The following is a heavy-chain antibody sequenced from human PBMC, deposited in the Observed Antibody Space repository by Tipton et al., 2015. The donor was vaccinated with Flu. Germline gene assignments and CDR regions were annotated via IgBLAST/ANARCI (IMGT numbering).Heavy chain of an antibody. CDR1: GDSISSYY. CDR2: IYYTGTT. J-gene: IGHJ4*02. V-gene: IGHV4-59*01. CDR3: ARDTSVVPAALLY. D-gene: IGHD2-2*01. Sequence: TLSLTCTVSGDSISSYYWTWIRQPPGKGLEWIGHIYYTGTTSYNPSLRSRVTISLDASKNQFSLKATSVTAADTAVYYCARDTSVVPAALLYWGQGVLVTVSS.